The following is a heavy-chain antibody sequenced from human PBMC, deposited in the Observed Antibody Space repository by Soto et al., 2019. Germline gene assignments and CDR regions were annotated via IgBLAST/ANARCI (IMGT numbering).Heavy chain of an antibody. CDR2: INHSGST. Sequence: PSETLSLTCAVYGGSFSGYYWSWIRQPPGKGLEWIGEINHSGSTNYNPSLKSRVTISVDTSKNQFSLKLSSVTAADTAVYYCADAGYYDRYERAFDIWGQGTMVTGSS. CDR3: ADAGYYDRYERAFDI. V-gene: IGHV4-34*01. D-gene: IGHD3-22*01. CDR1: GGSFSGYY. J-gene: IGHJ3*02.